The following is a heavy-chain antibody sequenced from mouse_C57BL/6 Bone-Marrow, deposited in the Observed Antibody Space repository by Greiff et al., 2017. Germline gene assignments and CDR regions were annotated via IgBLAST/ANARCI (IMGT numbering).Heavy chain of an antibody. Sequence: VQLQQSVAELVRPGASVKLSCTASGFNIKNTYMHWVKQRPEQGLEWIGRIDPANGNTNYAPKFQGKATISAYPSSNTAYLQLSSLTSSDTAIYYCARCDDGSRSDFDYWGQGTTLTVSS. J-gene: IGHJ2*01. CDR1: GFNIKNTY. CDR2: IDPANGNT. V-gene: IGHV14-3*01. CDR3: ARCDDGSRSDFDY. D-gene: IGHD1-1*01.